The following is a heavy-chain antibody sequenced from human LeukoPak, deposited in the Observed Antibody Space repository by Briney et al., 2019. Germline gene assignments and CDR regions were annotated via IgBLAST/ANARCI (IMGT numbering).Heavy chain of an antibody. CDR2: IFPGDSDT. V-gene: IGHV5-51*01. Sequence: GESLKISCKASGYIFANYWIGWVRQMPGKGLEWMGIIFPGDSDTRYSPSFQGQVTISADKSINTAYLQWSSLKASDTAIYYCARRAYSSRYFDYWGQGALVTVSS. J-gene: IGHJ4*02. CDR1: GYIFANYW. D-gene: IGHD6-13*01. CDR3: ARRAYSSRYFDY.